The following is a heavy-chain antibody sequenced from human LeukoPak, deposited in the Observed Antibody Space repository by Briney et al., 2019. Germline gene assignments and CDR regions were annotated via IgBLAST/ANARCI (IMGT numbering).Heavy chain of an antibody. Sequence: ASVKVSCKASGYSFTTYDINWVRQAAGQGLEWMGWMNPNSGDTGYAQKFQGRVTMTRDTSISTAFMELSSLRSEDTAVYYCASDNINYYDTSGFGYWGQGTLVTVSS. J-gene: IGHJ4*02. CDR3: ASDNINYYDTSGFGY. V-gene: IGHV1-8*01. CDR2: MNPNSGDT. D-gene: IGHD3-22*01. CDR1: GYSFTTYD.